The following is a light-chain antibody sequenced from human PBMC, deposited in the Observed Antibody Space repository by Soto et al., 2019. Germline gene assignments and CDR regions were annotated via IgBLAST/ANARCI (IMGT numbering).Light chain of an antibody. CDR1: SSDVGGYNY. V-gene: IGLV2-8*01. CDR2: AVS. CDR3: SSYAGSKTLV. J-gene: IGLJ2*01. Sequence: QSVLTQPPSASGSPGQSVAISCTGTSSDVGGYNYVSWYQHHPGKAPKLIIYAVSKRPSGVPDRFSGSKSGNTASLTVSGLQAEDEADYYCSSYAGSKTLVFGGGTKLTVL.